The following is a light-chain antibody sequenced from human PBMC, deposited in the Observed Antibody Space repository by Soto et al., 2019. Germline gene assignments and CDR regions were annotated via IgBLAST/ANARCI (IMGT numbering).Light chain of an antibody. V-gene: IGLV1-44*01. J-gene: IGLJ2*01. CDR3: AAWDDSLNGPG. CDR2: SNN. Sequence: QSVLTQPPSASGTPGQRVTSSCSGSSSNIGSNTVNWYQQLPGTAPKLLIYSNNQRPSGVPDRFSGSKSGTSASLAISGLQSEDEADYYCAAWDDSLNGPGFGGGTKLTV. CDR1: SSNIGSNT.